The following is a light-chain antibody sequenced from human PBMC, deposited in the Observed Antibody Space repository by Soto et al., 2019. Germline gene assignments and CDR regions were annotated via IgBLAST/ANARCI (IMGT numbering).Light chain of an antibody. CDR2: DAS. CDR3: QQRSNWPPT. J-gene: IGKJ1*01. Sequence: EIVMTQSPATLSVSTGERATLSCRASQSVSSYLAWYQQKPGQAPRLLIYDASTRATGIPARFSGSGSGTDFTLTITSLEPEDFAVYYCQQRSNWPPTFGQGTKVDIK. V-gene: IGKV3-11*01. CDR1: QSVSSY.